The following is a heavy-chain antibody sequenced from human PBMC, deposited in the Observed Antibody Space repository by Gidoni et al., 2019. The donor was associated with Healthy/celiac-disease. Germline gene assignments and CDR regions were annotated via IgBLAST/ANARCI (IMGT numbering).Heavy chain of an antibody. V-gene: IGHV3-21*01. D-gene: IGHD6-6*01. J-gene: IGHJ4*02. CDR1: GFTVSSDS. CDR3: ARVRAVSYSSSSAFDY. CDR2: ISSSSSYI. Sequence: EVQLVESGGGLVKPGGALSLSCAASGFTVSSDSMNWVRQAPGKGLEGFSSISSSSSYIYYADSVKGRFTISRDNAKNSLYLQMNSLRAEDTAVYYCARVRAVSYSSSSAFDYWGQGTLVTVSS.